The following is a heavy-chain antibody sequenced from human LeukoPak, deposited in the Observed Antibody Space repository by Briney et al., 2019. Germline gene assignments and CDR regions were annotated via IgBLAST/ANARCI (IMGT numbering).Heavy chain of an antibody. D-gene: IGHD3-22*01. V-gene: IGHV1-69*10. CDR3: AREDRVVITTPFDY. Sequence: SVKVSCKASGATFSDYALNWVRQAPGQGLEWMGVFIPILGTANSTQKFHDRLTITADISTNTAYMELSSLRSEDTAVYYCAREDRVVITTPFDYWGQGTLVTVSS. CDR1: GATFSDYA. CDR2: FIPILGTA. J-gene: IGHJ4*02.